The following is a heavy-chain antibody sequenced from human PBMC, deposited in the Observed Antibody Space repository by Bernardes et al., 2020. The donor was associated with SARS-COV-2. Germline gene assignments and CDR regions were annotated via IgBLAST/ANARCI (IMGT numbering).Heavy chain of an antibody. Sequence: GGSLRLSCAVSEFTFSSYAMICVRQAPAKGLEWVSVIGGSGGNTYYADSVKGRFTISRDNSKNTLYLQMNSLRAEDTAVYYCAKDLYSGYGGTFDYWGQGTLVTVSS. D-gene: IGHD5-12*01. CDR2: IGGSGGNT. CDR3: AKDLYSGYGGTFDY. J-gene: IGHJ4*02. V-gene: IGHV3-23*01. CDR1: EFTFSSYA.